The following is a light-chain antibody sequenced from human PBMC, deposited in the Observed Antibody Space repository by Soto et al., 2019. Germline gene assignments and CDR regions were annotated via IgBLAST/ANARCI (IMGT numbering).Light chain of an antibody. CDR1: SSNIGNNY. CDR3: GTWDSSLSAHVV. J-gene: IGLJ2*01. V-gene: IGLV1-51*01. CDR2: DNN. Sequence: QSVLTQPPSVSAAPGQKVTISCSGSSSNIGNNYVSWYQQLPGTAPKLLIYDNNKRPSGIPDRFSGSKSGTSDTLGITGLQTGDEADYYCGTWDSSLSAHVVFGGGTKLTVL.